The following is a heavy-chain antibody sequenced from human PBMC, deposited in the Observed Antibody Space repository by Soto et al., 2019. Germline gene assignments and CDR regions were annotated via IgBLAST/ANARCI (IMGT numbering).Heavy chain of an antibody. D-gene: IGHD6-19*01. CDR3: AKDKGSGSLYDFDY. V-gene: IGHV3-9*01. CDR2: ISGNSGSI. Sequence: EVQLVESGGGLVQPGGSLRLSCAASGFTFDDYAMHWVRQAPGKGLEWVSGISGNSGSIGYADSVKGRFTISRDNAKNSLYLQMNSLRAEATALYYCAKDKGSGSLYDFDYWGQGTPVTVSS. J-gene: IGHJ4*02. CDR1: GFTFDDYA.